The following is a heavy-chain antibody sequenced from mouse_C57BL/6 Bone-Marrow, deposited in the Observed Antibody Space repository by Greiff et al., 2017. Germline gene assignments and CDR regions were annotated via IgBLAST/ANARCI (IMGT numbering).Heavy chain of an antibody. D-gene: IGHD1-1*01. V-gene: IGHV1-64*01. CDR1: GYTFTSYW. J-gene: IGHJ2*01. CDR3: ARRREIRITTVVDY. Sequence: QVQLKQPGAELVKPGASVKLSCKASGYTFTSYWMHWVKQRPGQGLEWIGMIHPNSGSTNYNEKFKSKATLTVDKSSSTAYMQLSSLTSEDSAVYYCARRREIRITTVVDYWGQGTTLTVSS. CDR2: IHPNSGST.